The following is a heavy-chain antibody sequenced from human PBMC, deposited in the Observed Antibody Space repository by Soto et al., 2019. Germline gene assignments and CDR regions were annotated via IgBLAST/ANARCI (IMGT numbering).Heavy chain of an antibody. Sequence: QVQLVESGGGVVQPGRSLRLSCAASGFTFSSYAMHWVRQAPGKGLEWVAVISYDGSNKYYADSVKGRFTISRDNSKNTLYLQMNSLRAEDTAVYYWARPARSGSDENLDYWGQGTLVTVSS. V-gene: IGHV3-30-3*01. CDR3: ARPARSGSDENLDY. CDR1: GFTFSSYA. J-gene: IGHJ4*02. D-gene: IGHD1-26*01. CDR2: ISYDGSNK.